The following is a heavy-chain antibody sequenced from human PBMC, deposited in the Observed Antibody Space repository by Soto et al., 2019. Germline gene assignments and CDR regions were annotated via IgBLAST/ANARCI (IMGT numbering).Heavy chain of an antibody. D-gene: IGHD6-13*01. CDR2: INDSGST. CDR3: ARDIIADAGPREEAS. V-gene: IGHV4-34*01. CDR1: GGSFSGYY. Sequence: QVQLQQWGAGLLKPSETLSLTCAVYGGSFSGYYWSWIRQPPGKGLEWIGEINDSGSTNYNPSLKSRVTISVDTSKNQFSLTLSSVTAADTAVYYCARDIIADAGPREEASWGQGTLVTLSS. J-gene: IGHJ5*02.